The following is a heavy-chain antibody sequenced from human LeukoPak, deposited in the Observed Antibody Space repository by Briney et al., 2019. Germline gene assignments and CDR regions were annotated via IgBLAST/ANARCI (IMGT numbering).Heavy chain of an antibody. CDR2: ISSTGSGE. J-gene: IGHJ5*02. D-gene: IGHD2-2*01. CDR1: GFSFSTYG. CDR3: AKDSGCSSTSCSNNWLDP. V-gene: IGHV3-30*18. Sequence: PGRALRLSCVASGFSFSTYGMHWVRQAPGKGLEWVAIISSTGSGEDYADSVKGRFTISRDNSKNTLYLQMNSLRAEDTAVYYCAKDSGCSSTSCSNNWLDPWGQGTLVTVSP.